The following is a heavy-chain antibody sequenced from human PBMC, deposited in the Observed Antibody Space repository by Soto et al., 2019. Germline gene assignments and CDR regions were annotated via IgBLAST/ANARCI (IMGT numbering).Heavy chain of an antibody. CDR3: ARSRPQLIQPKRFDP. Sequence: SETLSLTCTVSGGSMSSGDYYWSWIRQPPGKGLEWIGYIYYSGSTYYNPSLKSRVTISVDTSKNQFSLKLSSVTAADTAVYYCARSRPQLIQPKRFDPWGQGSLVTVSS. D-gene: IGHD6-6*01. CDR1: GGSMSSGDYY. J-gene: IGHJ5*02. CDR2: IYYSGST. V-gene: IGHV4-30-4*01.